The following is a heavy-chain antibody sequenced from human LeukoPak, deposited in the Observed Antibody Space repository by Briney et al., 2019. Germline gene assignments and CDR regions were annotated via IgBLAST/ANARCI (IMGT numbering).Heavy chain of an antibody. CDR1: GYTFTSYG. V-gene: IGHV1-18*01. CDR2: ISAYNGNT. CDR3: ARGVTTVVVDY. D-gene: IGHD4-11*01. Sequence: ASVKVSCKASGYTFTSYGISWVRQAPGQGLEWMGWISAYNGNTNYAQKLQGRVTITRNTSISTAYMELSSLRSEDTAVYYCARGVTTVVVDYWGQGTLVTVSS. J-gene: IGHJ4*02.